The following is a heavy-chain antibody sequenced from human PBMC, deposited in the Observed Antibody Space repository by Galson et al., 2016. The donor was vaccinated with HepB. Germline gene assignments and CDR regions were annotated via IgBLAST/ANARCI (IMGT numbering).Heavy chain of an antibody. J-gene: IGHJ6*02. CDR1: GGSISRSSDY. CDR2: IYYSGST. D-gene: IGHD3-10*01. CDR3: ARAVWLPLSGMDV. V-gene: IGHV4-39*07. Sequence: SETLSLTCSVSGGSISRSSDYWGRIRQPPGKGLEWIGTIYYSGSTYYNPSLNSRVTISVDTSKNQFSLKVSSVTAADTAVYYCARAVWLPLSGMDVWGQGTTVTVSS.